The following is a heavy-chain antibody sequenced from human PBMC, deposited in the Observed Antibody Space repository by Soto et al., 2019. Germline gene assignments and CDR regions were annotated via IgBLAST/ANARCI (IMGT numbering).Heavy chain of an antibody. V-gene: IGHV1-69*08. Sequence: QVQLVQSGAEVKKPGSSVKVSCKASGGTFSSYTISWVRQAPGQGLEWMGRIIPILGIANYAQKFQGRVTITADKSTSTAYMELSSLRSEDTAVYYCARDPVGSGGSVDVWGQGTTVNGSS. J-gene: IGHJ6*02. CDR2: IIPILGIA. D-gene: IGHD2-15*01. CDR3: ARDPVGSGGSVDV. CDR1: GGTFSSYT.